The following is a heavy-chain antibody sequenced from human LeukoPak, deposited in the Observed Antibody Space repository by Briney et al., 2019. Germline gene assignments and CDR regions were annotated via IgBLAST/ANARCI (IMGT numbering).Heavy chain of an antibody. Sequence: GGSLRLSCAASGFTFSSYSMNWVRQFPGKGLEWVSSISTSSSYRYYADSVKGRFTISRDNAKNSLYLQMNSLRAEDTAVYYCAKDPSSGCYEYFHHWDQGTLVSVSS. V-gene: IGHV3-21*06. CDR2: ISTSSSYR. D-gene: IGHD6-19*01. CDR1: GFTFSSYS. CDR3: AKDPSSGCYEYFHH. J-gene: IGHJ1*01.